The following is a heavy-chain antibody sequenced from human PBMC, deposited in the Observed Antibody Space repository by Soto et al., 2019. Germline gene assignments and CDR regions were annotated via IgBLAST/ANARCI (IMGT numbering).Heavy chain of an antibody. J-gene: IGHJ4*02. CDR2: ISGSGGST. CDR1: GVTFSSYA. Sequence: EVQLLESGGGLVQPGGSLRLSCAASGVTFSSYAMSWVRQAPGKGLEWVSAISGSGGSTYYADSVKGRFTISRDNSKNTLYLQMNSLRAEDTAVYYCAKNFDWLSTLLDYWGQGTLVTVSS. D-gene: IGHD3-9*01. V-gene: IGHV3-23*01. CDR3: AKNFDWLSTLLDY.